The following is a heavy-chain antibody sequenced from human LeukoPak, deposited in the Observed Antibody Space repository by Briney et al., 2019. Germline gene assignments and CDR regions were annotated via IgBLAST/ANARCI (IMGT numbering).Heavy chain of an antibody. Sequence: PGGSLRLSCAASGFTLSSYSMTWVRQAPGKGLEWVSSISSSSSYIYYADSVKGRFTISRDNAKNSLYLQMNSLRAEDTAVYYCAREGVEAYFDYWGQGTLVTVSS. CDR1: GFTLSSYS. D-gene: IGHD2-15*01. CDR2: ISSSSSYI. V-gene: IGHV3-21*01. J-gene: IGHJ4*02. CDR3: AREGVEAYFDY.